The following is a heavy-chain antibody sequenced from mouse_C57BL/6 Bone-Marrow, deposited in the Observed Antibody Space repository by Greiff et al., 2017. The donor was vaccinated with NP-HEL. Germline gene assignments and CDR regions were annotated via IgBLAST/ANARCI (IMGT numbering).Heavy chain of an antibody. CDR2: ISYDGSN. J-gene: IGHJ2*01. Sequence: ESGPGLVKPSQSLSLTCSVTGYSITSGYYWNWIRQFPGNKLEWMGYISYDGSNNYNPSLKNRISITRDTSKNQFFLKLNSVTTEDTATYYCARGYGYDRDYFDYWGQGTTLTVSS. CDR1: GYSITSGYY. V-gene: IGHV3-6*01. CDR3: ARGYGYDRDYFDY. D-gene: IGHD2-2*01.